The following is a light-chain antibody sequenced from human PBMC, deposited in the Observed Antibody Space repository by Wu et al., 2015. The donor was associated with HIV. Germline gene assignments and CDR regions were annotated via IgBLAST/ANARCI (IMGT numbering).Light chain of an antibody. CDR1: QAINSY. J-gene: IGKJ4*01. V-gene: IGKV1-9*01. CDR3: QLLNSYPVT. CDR2: AAS. Sequence: DIQLTQSPSFLSASVGDRVTITCRASQAINSYVAWYQQKPGKAPKLLIYAASTLHSGVPSRFSGSGSGTEFTLTISSLQPEDFAAYYCQLLNSYPVTFGGGTRVEIK.